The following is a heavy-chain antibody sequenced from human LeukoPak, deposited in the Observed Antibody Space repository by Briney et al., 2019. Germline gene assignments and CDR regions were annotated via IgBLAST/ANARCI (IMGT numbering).Heavy chain of an antibody. D-gene: IGHD3-22*01. CDR1: GYSFTSYW. V-gene: IGHV5-51*01. J-gene: IGHJ5*02. CDR2: IHPGDSDT. CDR3: ARYPHGSGYYYEDWFDP. Sequence: GESLKISCKGSGYSFTSYWIGWVRQMPGKGLEWMGIIHPGDSDTRYSPSFQGQVTISADKSISTAYLQWSSLKASDTAMYYCARYPHGSGYYYEDWFDPWGQGTLVTVSS.